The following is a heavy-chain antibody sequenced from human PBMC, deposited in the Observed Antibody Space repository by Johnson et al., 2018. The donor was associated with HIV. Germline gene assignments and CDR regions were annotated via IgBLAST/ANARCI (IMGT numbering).Heavy chain of an antibody. CDR3: ASTNIVATVGPLGAFDI. V-gene: IGHV3-66*01. J-gene: IGHJ3*02. D-gene: IGHD5-12*01. Sequence: VQLVESGGGLVQPGGSLRLSCAASGFTVSSNYMSWVRQAPGKGLEWVSVIYRGDSTYYADSVMGRLTNSSDNSKNTLYLQKNGMRGEDTAVYYCASTNIVATVGPLGAFDIWGQGTMVSVSS. CDR1: GFTVSSNY. CDR2: IYRGDST.